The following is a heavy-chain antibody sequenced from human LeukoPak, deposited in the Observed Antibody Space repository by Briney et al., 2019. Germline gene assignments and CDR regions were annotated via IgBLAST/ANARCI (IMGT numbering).Heavy chain of an antibody. V-gene: IGHV4-59*08. CDR3: ARHGPGSGDYSIDH. Sequence: PETLSLTCTVSGGSISNYYWSWIRQPPGKGLDWIGYISYSGSTNYNPSLKSRVTISVDTSKNQFSLKLRSVTAADTAIYYCARHGPGSGDYSIDHWGQGTLVTVSS. CDR1: GGSISNYY. J-gene: IGHJ4*02. CDR2: ISYSGST. D-gene: IGHD4-17*01.